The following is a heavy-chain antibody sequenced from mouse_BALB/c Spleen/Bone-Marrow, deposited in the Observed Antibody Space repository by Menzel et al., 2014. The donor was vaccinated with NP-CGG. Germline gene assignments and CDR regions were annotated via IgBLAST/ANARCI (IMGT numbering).Heavy chain of an antibody. V-gene: IGHV1-54*01. Sequence: VKLMESGAELVRPGTSVKVSRKASGYAFTNYLIEWVKQRPGQGLEWIGVINPGSGGTNYNEKFKGKATLTADKSSSTAYMQLSSLTSDDSAVYFCARGITTGYFDYWGQGTTLTVSS. CDR3: ARGITTGYFDY. J-gene: IGHJ2*01. D-gene: IGHD1-1*01. CDR2: INPGSGGT. CDR1: GYAFTNYL.